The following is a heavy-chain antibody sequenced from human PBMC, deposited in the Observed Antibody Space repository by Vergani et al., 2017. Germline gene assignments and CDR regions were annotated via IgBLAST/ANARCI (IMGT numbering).Heavy chain of an antibody. V-gene: IGHV3-11*04. D-gene: IGHD3-22*01. Sequence: QVQLVESGGGLVKPGGSLRLSCAASGFTFSDYYMSWIRQAPGKGLEWVSYISSSGSTIYYADSVKGRFTISRDNAKNSLYLQMNSLRAEDTAVYYCAKDPRDYYDSSGYYSHYYYYGMDVWGQGTTVTVSS. CDR3: AKDPRDYYDSSGYYSHYYYYGMDV. CDR1: GFTFSDYY. J-gene: IGHJ6*02. CDR2: ISSSGSTI.